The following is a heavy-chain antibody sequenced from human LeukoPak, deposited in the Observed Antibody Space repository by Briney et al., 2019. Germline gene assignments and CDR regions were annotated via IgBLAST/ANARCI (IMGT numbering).Heavy chain of an antibody. J-gene: IGHJ4*02. Sequence: SLPLSCPASRFTFLDYLMPWLGPAPGKGREGMAYIKQDRLGKDYVEFEKCRVAISRENAKNSLYLKMNCLRVEDTAWYYCAGILGTNAGADYWGLGTLVTVSS. D-gene: IGHD1-7*01. CDR3: AGILGTNAGADY. V-gene: IGHV3-7*01. CDR1: RFTFLDYL. CDR2: IKQDRLGK.